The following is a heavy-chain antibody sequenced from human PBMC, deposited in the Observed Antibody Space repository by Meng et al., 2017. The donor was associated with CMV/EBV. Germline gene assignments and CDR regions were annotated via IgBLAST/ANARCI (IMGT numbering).Heavy chain of an antibody. CDR3: ARVLRGSKDAFDI. D-gene: IGHD3-10*01. CDR1: GGSISSYY. CDR2: IYYSGST. Sequence: SETLSLTCTVSGGSISSYYWSWIRQPPGKGLEWIGYIYYSGSTNYNPSLKSRVTISVDTSKNQFSLKLSSVTAADTAVYYCARVLRGSKDAFDIWGQGTMVTVSS. J-gene: IGHJ3*02. V-gene: IGHV4-59*12.